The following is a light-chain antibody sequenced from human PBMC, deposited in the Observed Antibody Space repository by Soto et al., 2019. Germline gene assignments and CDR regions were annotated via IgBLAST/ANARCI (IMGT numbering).Light chain of an antibody. CDR2: HVT. Sequence: QSALAQPRSVSGSPGQSVTISCTGTDSDIGTCDYVSWFQQLPGRAPKSMIYHVTQRPSGVPDRFSASKSGNTASLTTSGLQADDESDYYFCSYTCSLWLFGGGTKLTVL. J-gene: IGLJ3*02. CDR3: CSYTCSLWL. CDR1: DSDIGTCDY. V-gene: IGLV2-11*01.